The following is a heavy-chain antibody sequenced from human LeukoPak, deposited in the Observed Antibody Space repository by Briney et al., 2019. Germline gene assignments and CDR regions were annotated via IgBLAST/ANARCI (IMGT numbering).Heavy chain of an antibody. D-gene: IGHD1-26*01. Sequence: PGGSLRLSCAASGFTFGNYAMSWVRQAPGKGLVWVSTISGSRGSTYYADSVKGRVTISRDNSRNTLYLQMNSLRAEDTALYYCAKEGDSGTYAFFDYWGQGTLVTVSS. CDR3: AKEGDSGTYAFFDY. J-gene: IGHJ4*02. CDR2: ISGSRGST. V-gene: IGHV3-23*01. CDR1: GFTFGNYA.